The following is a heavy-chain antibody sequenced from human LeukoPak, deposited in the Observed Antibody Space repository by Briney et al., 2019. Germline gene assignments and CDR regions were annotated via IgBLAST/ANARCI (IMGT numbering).Heavy chain of an antibody. CDR2: VSVEGIGR. Sequence: GRSLRLSCAASGFTFSSYTMYWFRQAPGKGVEGVASVSVEGIGRYFPGSVEGRFTISRDNSKNTLYLQMNSLRAEDTAVYYCAKDFGYCSGGSCYSADYWGQGTLVSVSS. CDR3: AKDFGYCSGGSCYSADY. D-gene: IGHD2-15*01. V-gene: IGHV3-30*04. CDR1: GFTFSSYT. J-gene: IGHJ4*02.